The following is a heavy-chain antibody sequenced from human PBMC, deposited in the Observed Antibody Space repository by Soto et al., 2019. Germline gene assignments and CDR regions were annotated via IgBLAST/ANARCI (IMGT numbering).Heavy chain of an antibody. V-gene: IGHV5-51*01. CDR3: ARVGNGDYDYYYYYGMDV. CDR2: IYPGDSDT. J-gene: IGHJ6*02. D-gene: IGHD4-17*01. CDR1: GYSFTSYW. Sequence: PGESLKISCKGSGYSFTSYWIGWVRQMPGKGLEWMGIIYPGDSDTRYSPSFQGQVTISADKSISTAYLQWSSLKASDTAMYYCARVGNGDYDYYYYYGMDVWGQGTTVTVSS.